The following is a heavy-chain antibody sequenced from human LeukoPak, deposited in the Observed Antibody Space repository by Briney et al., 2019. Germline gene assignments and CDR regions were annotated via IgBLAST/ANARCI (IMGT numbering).Heavy chain of an antibody. Sequence: ASVKVSCKASGYTFTGYYMHWVRQAPGQGLEWMGIINPSGGSTSHTQKFQGRVTLTRDTSTSTVYMELSSLRSEDTAVYYCARLESWAYWGQGTLVTVSS. V-gene: IGHV1-46*01. CDR3: ARLESWAY. CDR1: GYTFTGYY. J-gene: IGHJ4*02. CDR2: INPSGGST. D-gene: IGHD5-24*01.